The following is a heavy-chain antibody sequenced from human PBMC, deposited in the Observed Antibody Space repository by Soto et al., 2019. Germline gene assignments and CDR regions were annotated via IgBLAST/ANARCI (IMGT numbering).Heavy chain of an antibody. CDR3: EKDMGPIIRQDDFDI. V-gene: IGHV3-9*01. J-gene: IGHJ3*02. CDR1: GFTFDDYA. D-gene: IGHD1-26*01. CDR2: ISWNSGSI. Sequence: GGSLRLSCAASGFTFDDYAMHWVRQAPGKGLEWVSGISWNSGSIGYADSVKGRFTISRDNAKNSLYLQMNSLRAEDTALYYCEKDMGPIIRQDDFDIWGQGTMVTVSS.